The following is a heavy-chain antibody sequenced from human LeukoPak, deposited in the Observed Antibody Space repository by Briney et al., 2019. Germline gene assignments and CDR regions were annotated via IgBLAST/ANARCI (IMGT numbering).Heavy chain of an antibody. J-gene: IGHJ6*03. CDR1: GFTVSSNS. CDR3: ARVPTWTPYGDYYYYYMDV. D-gene: IGHD4-17*01. CDR2: IYSDNT. V-gene: IGHV3-53*01. Sequence: GGSLRLSCTVSGFTVSSNSMSWVRQAPGKGLEWVSFIYSDNTHYSDSVKGRFTISRDNSKNTLYLQMNSLRAEDTAVYYCARVPTWTPYGDYYYYYMDVWGKGTTVTVSS.